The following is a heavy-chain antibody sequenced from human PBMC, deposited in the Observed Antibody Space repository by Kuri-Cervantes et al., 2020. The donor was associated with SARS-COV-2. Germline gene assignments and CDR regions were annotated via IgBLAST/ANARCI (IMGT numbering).Heavy chain of an antibody. CDR2: IKEDGSQK. D-gene: IGHD3-10*01. V-gene: IGHV3-7*01. Sequence: GESLKISCAASGFTFSSYWMSWVRQVPGKGLEWVANIKEDGSQKYYVDSVKGRFTISRDNAKNSLYLQMNSLRAEDTAVYYCARDRSFTPDYWGQGTLVTVSS. J-gene: IGHJ4*02. CDR3: ARDRSFTPDY. CDR1: GFTFSSYW.